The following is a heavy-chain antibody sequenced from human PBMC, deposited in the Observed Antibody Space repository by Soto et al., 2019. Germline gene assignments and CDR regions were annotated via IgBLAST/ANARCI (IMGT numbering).Heavy chain of an antibody. J-gene: IGHJ6*02. V-gene: IGHV3-30*18. Sequence: QVHLVESGGGVVQPGRSLRVSCVASGFTFNNYGMHWVRLAPGKGLEWVAVVSYDGNRKVYADSVKGQFTMCRDNSKNTLYLQIHSRRAEDTAVYYCAKGPGYRYGKHYNYYYSLDAWGQGTKVTVSS. D-gene: IGHD5-18*01. CDR2: VSYDGNRK. CDR1: GFTFNNYG. CDR3: AKGPGYRYGKHYNYYYSLDA.